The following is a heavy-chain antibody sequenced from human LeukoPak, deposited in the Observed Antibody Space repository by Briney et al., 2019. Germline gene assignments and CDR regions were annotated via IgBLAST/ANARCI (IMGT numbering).Heavy chain of an antibody. CDR1: GYTFTSYG. CDR3: TSGYFDWLSPHYYYYYGMDV. D-gene: IGHD3-9*01. J-gene: IGHJ6*02. V-gene: IGHV1-18*01. CDR2: ISAYNGNT. Sequence: GASVKVSCKASGYTFTSYGISWVRQAPGQGLEWMGWISAYNGNTNYAQKLQGRVTMTTDTSTSTAYMELRSLRSDDTAVYYCTSGYFDWLSPHYYYYYGMDVWGQGTTVTVSS.